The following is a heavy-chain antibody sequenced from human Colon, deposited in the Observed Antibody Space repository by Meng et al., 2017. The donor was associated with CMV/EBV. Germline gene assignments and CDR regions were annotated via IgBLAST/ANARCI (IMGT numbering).Heavy chain of an antibody. D-gene: IGHD4/OR15-4a*01. J-gene: IGHJ4*02. V-gene: IGHV3-53*01. CDR3: YGAGGGSY. CDR1: GFTVSDNH. CDR2: LYGDGIT. Sequence: GESLKISWAVSGFTVSDNHVNWVRQAPGEGLEWVSTLYGDGITAYADSVKGRFTVSRDTSKNTVYLQVNSLRADDTAVYYCYGAGGGSYWGQGTVVTVSS.